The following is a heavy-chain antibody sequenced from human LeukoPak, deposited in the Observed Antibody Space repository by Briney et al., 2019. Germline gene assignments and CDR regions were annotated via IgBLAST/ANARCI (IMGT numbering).Heavy chain of an antibody. D-gene: IGHD3-3*01. V-gene: IGHV1-8*01. Sequence: ASVKVSCKASGYSFTSYDINWVRQATGQGLEWMGWMNPNMGNTGYAQKFQGRVTMTRNTSISTAYMELSSLRSEDTAVYYCARRPQQYYDFWSGYGSWFDPWGQGTLVTVSS. CDR3: ARRPQQYYDFWSGYGSWFDP. CDR2: MNPNMGNT. CDR1: GYSFTSYD. J-gene: IGHJ5*02.